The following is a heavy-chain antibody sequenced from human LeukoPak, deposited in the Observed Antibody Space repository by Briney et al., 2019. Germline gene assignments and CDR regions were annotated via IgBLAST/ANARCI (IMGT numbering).Heavy chain of an antibody. Sequence: GGSLRLSCVASGFNFKTYSMNWVRQAPGGGLEWISFISSGSDSSAADYIYYADSVKGRFTISRDNAKNSLYLQMNSLRAEDTAVYYCARERGNCGGDCPLGYWGQGTLVTVSS. J-gene: IGHJ4*02. CDR3: ARERGNCGGDCPLGY. CDR2: ISSGSDSSAADYI. D-gene: IGHD2-21*02. CDR1: GFNFKTYS. V-gene: IGHV3-21*01.